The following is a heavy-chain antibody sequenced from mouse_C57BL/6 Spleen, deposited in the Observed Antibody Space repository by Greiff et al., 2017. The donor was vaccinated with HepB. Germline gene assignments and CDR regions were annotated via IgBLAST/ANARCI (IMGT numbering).Heavy chain of an antibody. D-gene: IGHD2-4*01. CDR3: ARIYYEVY. Sequence: EVQRVESGPGLVKPSQSLSLTCSVTGYSITSGYYWNWIRQFPGNKLEWMGYISYDGSNNYNPSLKNRISITRDTSKNQFFLKLNSVTTEDTATYYCARIYYEVYWGQGTTLTVSS. J-gene: IGHJ2*01. CDR1: GYSITSGYY. CDR2: ISYDGSN. V-gene: IGHV3-6*01.